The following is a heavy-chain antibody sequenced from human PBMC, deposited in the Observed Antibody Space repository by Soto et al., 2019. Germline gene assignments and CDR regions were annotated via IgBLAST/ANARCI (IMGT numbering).Heavy chain of an antibody. D-gene: IGHD1-26*01. Sequence: ASVKVSCKASGYTFTGYYMHWVRQAPGQGLEWMGWINPNSGGTNYAQKFQGRFTISRDDSKNTAYLQMNSLETEDTAVYYCTKYSGSSSNPAALGQGTQVTVSS. CDR3: TKYSGSSSNPAA. CDR1: GYTFTGYY. J-gene: IGHJ5*02. CDR2: INPNSGGT. V-gene: IGHV1-2*02.